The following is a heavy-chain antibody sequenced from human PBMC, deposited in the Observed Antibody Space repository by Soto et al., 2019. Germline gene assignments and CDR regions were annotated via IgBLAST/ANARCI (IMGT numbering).Heavy chain of an antibody. D-gene: IGHD2-21*02. J-gene: IGHJ4*02. CDR1: GASISSSSYY. V-gene: IGHV4-39*01. CDR3: ARQRTTVVTQAYFDH. CDR2: IYYSGRT. Sequence: SETLSLTCIVSGASISSSSYYWGWIRQPPGKGWEGIGSIYYSGRTYYNPSFKSRVTISIDTSKNQFSLKLSSVTATDTAVYYCARQRTTVVTQAYFDHWGQGALVTVSS.